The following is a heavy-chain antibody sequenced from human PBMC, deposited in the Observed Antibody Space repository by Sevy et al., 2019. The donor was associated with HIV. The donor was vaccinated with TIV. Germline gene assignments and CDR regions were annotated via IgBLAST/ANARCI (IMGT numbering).Heavy chain of an antibody. Sequence: ASVKVSCKASGGTFSSYGISWVRQAPGQGLEWMGGIIPILGTVNYAQKFQGRVTITADESTKTAYMELSSLRSEDTAMYYCARGGGNGWYYFDYWGQETLLTVSS. CDR2: IIPILGTV. CDR1: GGTFSSYG. CDR3: ARGGGNGWYYFDY. D-gene: IGHD6-19*01. V-gene: IGHV1-69*13. J-gene: IGHJ4*02.